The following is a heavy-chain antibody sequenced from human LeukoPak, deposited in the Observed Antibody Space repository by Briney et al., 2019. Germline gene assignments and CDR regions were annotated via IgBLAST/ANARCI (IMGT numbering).Heavy chain of an antibody. D-gene: IGHD4-17*01. CDR2: ISYRGTT. J-gene: IGHJ4*02. V-gene: IGHV4-31*03. CDR1: RGSISSGGYY. CDR3: ASGGYGAFDY. Sequence: PSETLSLTCTVSRGSISSGGYYWSWIRQHPGRGLEWIGYISYRGTTYYNPSLNSRVSISVDTSKNQYSLKLSSVTAADTAVYYCASGGYGAFDYWGQGTLVTVSS.